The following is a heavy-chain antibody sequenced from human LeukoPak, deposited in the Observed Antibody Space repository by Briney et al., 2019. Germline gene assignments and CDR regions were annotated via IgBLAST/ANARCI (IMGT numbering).Heavy chain of an antibody. Sequence: SETLSLTCNVSGGSISSYYWSWIRQPPGKGLEWIGNIYYSGSTNYNPSLKSRVTISVDMSKNQFSLKLNSVTAADTAVYYCARDGSAYYYFKNWGQGALVTVSS. CDR3: ARDGSAYYYFKN. D-gene: IGHD3-22*01. CDR1: GGSISSYY. V-gene: IGHV4-59*12. J-gene: IGHJ4*02. CDR2: IYYSGST.